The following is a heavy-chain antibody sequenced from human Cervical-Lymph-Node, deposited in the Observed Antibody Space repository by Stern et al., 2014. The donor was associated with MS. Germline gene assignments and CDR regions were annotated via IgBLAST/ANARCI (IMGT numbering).Heavy chain of an antibody. D-gene: IGHD6-6*01. V-gene: IGHV1-69*01. Sequence: HVQLGQSGAEVKKPGSSVKVSCKASGGSFSNYAVSWVRQAPGQGLEWMGGIAPVSGTANYAQKFQGRVTITADESTSTAYMELSSLRSEDTAVYYCARVPHYSSWSRHFDYWGQGTLVTVSS. CDR3: ARVPHYSSWSRHFDY. CDR1: GGSFSNYA. CDR2: IAPVSGTA. J-gene: IGHJ4*02.